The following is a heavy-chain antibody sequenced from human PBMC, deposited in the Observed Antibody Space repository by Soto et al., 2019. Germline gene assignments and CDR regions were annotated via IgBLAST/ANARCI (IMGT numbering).Heavy chain of an antibody. CDR2: IYSGGNT. CDR1: GVRVSSNY. J-gene: IGHJ4*02. CDR3: ATTRGYSGYGLLD. D-gene: IGHD5-12*01. V-gene: IGHV3-53*01. Sequence: AGPLRLCCSASGVRVSSNYMSWVRPAPGKGLQWVSSIYSGGNTYYADSVKGRFTISRDNSKNTLYLQINSLRAEDTAVYYCATTRGYSGYGLLDWGQGYLVTVSA.